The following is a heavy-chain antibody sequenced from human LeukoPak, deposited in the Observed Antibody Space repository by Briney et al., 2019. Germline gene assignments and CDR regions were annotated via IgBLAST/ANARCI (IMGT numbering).Heavy chain of an antibody. Sequence: GRSLRLSCAASGFTFSSYGMHWVRQAPGKGLEWVAVIWYDGSNKCYADSVKGRFTISRDNSKNTLYLQMNSLRAEDTAVYYCANLAVAGAIDYWGQRTLVTVSS. CDR3: ANLAVAGAIDY. CDR1: GFTFSSYG. D-gene: IGHD6-19*01. J-gene: IGHJ4*02. CDR2: IWYDGSNK. V-gene: IGHV3-33*06.